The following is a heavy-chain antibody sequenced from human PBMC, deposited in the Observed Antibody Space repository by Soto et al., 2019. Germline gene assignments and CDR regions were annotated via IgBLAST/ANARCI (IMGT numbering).Heavy chain of an antibody. J-gene: IGHJ6*03. CDR2: ISSSSSYI. CDR3: ARERFGETPAQGYYYYMDV. D-gene: IGHD3-10*01. CDR1: GFNFSSYS. Sequence: PGGSLRLSCAASGFNFSSYSINWVRQAPGKGLEWVSSISSSSSYIYYADSVKGRFTISRDNAKNSLYLQMNSLRAEDTAVYYCARERFGETPAQGYYYYMDVWGKGTTVTVS. V-gene: IGHV3-21*01.